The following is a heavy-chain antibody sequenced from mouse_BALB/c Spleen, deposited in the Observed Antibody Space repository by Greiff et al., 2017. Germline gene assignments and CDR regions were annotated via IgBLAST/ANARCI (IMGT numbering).Heavy chain of an antibody. CDR2: INPSNGGT. V-gene: IGHV1S81*02. J-gene: IGHJ2*01. CDR1: GYTFTSYY. CDR3: TREGLDY. D-gene: IGHD3-3*01. Sequence: QVQLQQSGAELVKPGASVTLSCTASGYTFTSYYMYWVKQRPGQGLEWIGEINPSNGGTNFNEKFKSKATLTVDKSSSTAYMQLSTLTSEDSAVYYCTREGLDYWGQGTTLTVSS.